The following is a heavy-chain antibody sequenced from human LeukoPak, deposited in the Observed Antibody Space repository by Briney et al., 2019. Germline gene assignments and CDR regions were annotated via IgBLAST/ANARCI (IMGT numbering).Heavy chain of an antibody. D-gene: IGHD2-2*01. CDR1: GYTFTSYG. V-gene: IGHV1-18*01. J-gene: IGHJ6*03. Sequence: ASVKVSCKASGYTFTSYGISWVRQAPGQGLEWMGWISAYNGNTNYAQKLQGRVTMTTDTSTSTAYMELRSLRSDDTAVYYCARGISRGRRYCSSTSCCKQKVGGYYYYMDVWGKGTTVTVSS. CDR3: ARGISRGRRYCSSTSCCKQKVGGYYYYMDV. CDR2: ISAYNGNT.